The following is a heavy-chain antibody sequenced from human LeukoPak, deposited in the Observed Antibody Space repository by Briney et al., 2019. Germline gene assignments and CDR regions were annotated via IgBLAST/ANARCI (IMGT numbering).Heavy chain of an antibody. CDR3: ARQTGSGLFILP. CDR2: IYYSGST. CDR1: GGSISSSSYY. D-gene: IGHD3/OR15-3a*01. V-gene: IGHV4-39*01. J-gene: IGHJ4*02. Sequence: SETLSLTCTDSGGSISSSSYYWGWIRQPPGKGLEWIGSIYYSGSTYYNPSLKSRVTISVDTSKNQFSLKLSSVTAADTAVYYCARQTGSGLFILPGGQGTLVTVSS.